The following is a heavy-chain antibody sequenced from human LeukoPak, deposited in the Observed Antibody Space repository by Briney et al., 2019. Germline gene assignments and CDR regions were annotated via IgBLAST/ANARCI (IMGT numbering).Heavy chain of an antibody. CDR3: ARGGSYFGY. D-gene: IGHD1-26*01. CDR1: GGSISSGGYS. V-gene: IGHV4-61*08. Sequence: SETLSLTCAVSGGSISSGGYSWSWIRQPPEKGLEWIGNIYYSGSTNYNPSLKSRLSISLDMSKNQFSLKLSSVTAADTAVYYCARGGSYFGYWGQGTLVTVSS. J-gene: IGHJ4*02. CDR2: IYYSGST.